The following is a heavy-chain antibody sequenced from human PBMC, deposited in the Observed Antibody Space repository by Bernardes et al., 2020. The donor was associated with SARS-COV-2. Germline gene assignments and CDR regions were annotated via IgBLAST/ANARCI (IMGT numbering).Heavy chain of an antibody. J-gene: IGHJ5*02. V-gene: IGHV3-21*01. CDR2: ISSSSSYI. CDR3: ARDPGIVVVPAALFDP. D-gene: IGHD2-2*01. Sequence: GGSLRLSCAASGFTFSSYSMNWVRQAPGKGLEWVSSISSSSSYIYYADSVKGRFTISRDNAKNSLYLQMNSLRAEDTAVYYCARDPGIVVVPAALFDPWGQGTLVTVSS. CDR1: GFTFSSYS.